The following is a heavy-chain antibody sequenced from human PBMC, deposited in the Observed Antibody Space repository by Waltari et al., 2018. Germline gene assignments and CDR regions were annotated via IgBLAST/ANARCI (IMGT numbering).Heavy chain of an antibody. J-gene: IGHJ6*02. Sequence: QVQLQESGPGLVKPSETLSLTCTVSGGSISSYSWSWIRQPPGKGLEWIGYIYYSGSTNYNPSLKSRVTISVDTSKNQFSLKLSSVTAADTAVYYCARGLSSWQGSYYYGMDVWGQGTTVTVSS. CDR3: ARGLSSWQGSYYYGMDV. D-gene: IGHD6-13*01. CDR2: IYYSGST. CDR1: GGSISSYS. V-gene: IGHV4-59*01.